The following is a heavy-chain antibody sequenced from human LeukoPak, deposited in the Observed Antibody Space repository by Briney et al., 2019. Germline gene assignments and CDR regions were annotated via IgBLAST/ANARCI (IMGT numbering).Heavy chain of an antibody. V-gene: IGHV4-59*01. D-gene: IGHD5-18*01. J-gene: IGHJ6*03. CDR3: ARTTEGGYTYGYFYYYYMDV. Sequence: SETLSLTCTVSGGSISSYYWSWIRQPPGKGLEWIGYIHYSGSTNYNPSLKSRVTISVNTSKNQFSLKLSSVTAADTAVYYCARTTEGGYTYGYFYYYYMDVWGKGTTVTISS. CDR1: GGSISSYY. CDR2: IHYSGST.